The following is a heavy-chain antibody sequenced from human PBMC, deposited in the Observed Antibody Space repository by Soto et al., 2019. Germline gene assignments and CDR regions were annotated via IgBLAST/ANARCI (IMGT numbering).Heavy chain of an antibody. J-gene: IGHJ5*02. CDR1: GGSISSYY. CDR2: IYYSGST. Sequence: SETLSLTCTVSGGSISSYYRSWIRQPPGKGLEWIGYIYYSGSTNYNPSLKSRVTISVDTAKNQFSLKLSSVTAADTAVYYCARVRYSSSWYSTWFDPWGQGTLVTVSS. V-gene: IGHV4-59*01. CDR3: ARVRYSSSWYSTWFDP. D-gene: IGHD6-13*01.